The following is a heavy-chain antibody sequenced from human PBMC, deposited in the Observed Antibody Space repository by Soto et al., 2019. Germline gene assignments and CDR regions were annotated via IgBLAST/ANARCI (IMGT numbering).Heavy chain of an antibody. D-gene: IGHD5-18*01. Sequence: LETLSLTCTVSGGPISNYYWSWIRQPPGKGLEWIGYVYYSGSTNYNPSLKSRITISIDMPKNQFSLNLSSVTAADTAVYYCARHTAMVLFDYWGRGALVTVSS. CDR3: ARHTAMVLFDY. CDR1: GGPISNYY. CDR2: VYYSGST. V-gene: IGHV4-59*08. J-gene: IGHJ4*02.